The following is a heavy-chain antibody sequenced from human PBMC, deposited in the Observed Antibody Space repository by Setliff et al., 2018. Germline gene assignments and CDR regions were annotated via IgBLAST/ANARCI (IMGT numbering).Heavy chain of an antibody. CDR1: GGSISTYY. CDR2: IYYSGTT. J-gene: IGHJ6*03. V-gene: IGHV4-59*08. Sequence: PSETLSLTCTVSGGSISTYYWTWIRQPPGKALEWIGYIYYSGTTNYSPSLKSRVTISIDMSKNQFSLKLSSETAADTAVYYCARLGGSSGSGGFYYYYYYMDVWGKGTTVTVSS. CDR3: ARLGGSSGSGGFYYYYYYMDV. D-gene: IGHD3-22*01.